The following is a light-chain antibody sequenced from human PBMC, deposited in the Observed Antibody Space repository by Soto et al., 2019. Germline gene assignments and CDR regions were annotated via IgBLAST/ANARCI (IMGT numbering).Light chain of an antibody. CDR3: QQYYSYPWT. Sequence: DIQMTQSPFTLSASVGGRVTITCRASQSINNRLAWHQQKPGKAPKVLICDASSLKSGVPSRFSGSGSGTEFTLTISSLQPDDFATYYCQQYYSYPWTFAQGTKVDSK. V-gene: IGKV1-5*01. CDR1: QSINNR. J-gene: IGKJ1*01. CDR2: DAS.